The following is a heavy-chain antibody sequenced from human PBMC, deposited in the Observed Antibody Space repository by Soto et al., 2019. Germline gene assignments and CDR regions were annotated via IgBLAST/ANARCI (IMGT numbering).Heavy chain of an antibody. CDR1: GFTFSAYG. CDR3: AKDTYYHDSSGFYVFDY. J-gene: IGHJ4*02. D-gene: IGHD3-22*01. Sequence: GGSLRLSCAASGFTFSAYGIHWVRQAPGKGLEWVAVISHDGSNTNYADSVRGRFTISRDNSKNTLYLQMNSLRAEDTAVYYCAKDTYYHDSSGFYVFDYWGQGTPVTVSS. CDR2: ISHDGSNT. V-gene: IGHV3-30*18.